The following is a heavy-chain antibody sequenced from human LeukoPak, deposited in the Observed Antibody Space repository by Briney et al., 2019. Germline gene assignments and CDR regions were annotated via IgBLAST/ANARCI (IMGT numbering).Heavy chain of an antibody. J-gene: IGHJ4*02. D-gene: IGHD1-26*01. Sequence: ASVKVSCKASGYTFTNYGITWVRQAPGQGLEWMGWISAYNGNTNYAQKLQGRVTMTTDTSTSTAYMELRSLRSDDTAVYYCARARSQYSGSYEVDYWGQGTLVTVSS. CDR3: ARARSQYSGSYEVDY. V-gene: IGHV1-18*01. CDR2: ISAYNGNT. CDR1: GYTFTNYG.